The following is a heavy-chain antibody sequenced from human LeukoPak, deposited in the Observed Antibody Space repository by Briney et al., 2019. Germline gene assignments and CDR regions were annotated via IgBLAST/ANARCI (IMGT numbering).Heavy chain of an antibody. CDR1: GFTFSSYS. J-gene: IGHJ6*03. V-gene: IGHV3-23*01. CDR3: AKYWVAYGDYRGRYMDV. D-gene: IGHD4-17*01. CDR2: ISGSGGST. Sequence: GGSLRLSCTTSGFTFSSYSMSWVRQPPGKGLEWFSSISGSGGSTYYAYSVNGRFTISRDNSKNTLYLQMNTLRAEDTAVYYCAKYWVAYGDYRGRYMDVWGKGTTVTVPS.